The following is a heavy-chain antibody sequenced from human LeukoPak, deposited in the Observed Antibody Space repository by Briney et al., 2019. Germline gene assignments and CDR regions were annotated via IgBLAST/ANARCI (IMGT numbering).Heavy chain of an antibody. Sequence: GGSLRLSCAASGFPFSSYAISWVRQAPGKGLEWVPAISGSGGSTYYADSVKGRFTISRDNSKNTLHLQMNSLRVEDTAVYYCATAYSPLGFDYWGQGTLVTVSS. V-gene: IGHV3-23*01. J-gene: IGHJ4*02. CDR2: ISGSGGST. CDR1: GFPFSSYA. CDR3: ATAYSPLGFDY. D-gene: IGHD1-26*01.